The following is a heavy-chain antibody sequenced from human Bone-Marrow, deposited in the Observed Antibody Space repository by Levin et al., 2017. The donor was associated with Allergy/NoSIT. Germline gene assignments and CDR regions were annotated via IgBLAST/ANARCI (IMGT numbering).Heavy chain of an antibody. CDR2: VYQSGST. J-gene: IGHJ4*02. V-gene: IGHV4-4*02. Sequence: PGGSLRLSCAVSGASFSKNYWWTWVRQPPGRGLEWIGEVYQSGSTNYNPSLKSRVNISIDNSKNEFSLRMTSLTAADTGMYYCAIGFDFWGQGLLVTVSS. CDR3: AIGFDF. CDR1: GASFSKNYW.